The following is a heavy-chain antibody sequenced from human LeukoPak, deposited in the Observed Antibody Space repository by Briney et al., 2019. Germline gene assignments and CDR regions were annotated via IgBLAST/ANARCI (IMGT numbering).Heavy chain of an antibody. CDR3: AKPTSRLGSFDY. CDR2: INHSGST. V-gene: IGHV4-34*01. Sequence: SETLSLTCAVYGGSFSGYYWGWIRQPPGKGLEWIGEINHSGSTNYNPSLKSRVTISVDTSKNQFSLKLRSVTAADTAVYYCAKPTSRLGSFDYWGQGTLVTVSS. D-gene: IGHD2/OR15-2a*01. J-gene: IGHJ4*02. CDR1: GGSFSGYY.